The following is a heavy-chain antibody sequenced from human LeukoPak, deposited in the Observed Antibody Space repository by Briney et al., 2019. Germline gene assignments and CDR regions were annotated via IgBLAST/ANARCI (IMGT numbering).Heavy chain of an antibody. CDR1: GYTFTGYY. V-gene: IGHV1-2*02. Sequence: ASVKVSCKASGYTFTGYYMHWVRPAPGQGLEWMGWINPNSGGTNYAQKFQGRVTMTRDTSISTAYMELSRLRSDDTAVYYCARGEESYYDSSGYYRRFDYWGQGTLVTVSS. J-gene: IGHJ4*02. CDR2: INPNSGGT. CDR3: ARGEESYYDSSGYYRRFDY. D-gene: IGHD3-22*01.